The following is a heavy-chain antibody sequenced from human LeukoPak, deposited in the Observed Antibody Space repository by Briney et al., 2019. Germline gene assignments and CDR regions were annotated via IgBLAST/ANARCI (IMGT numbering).Heavy chain of an antibody. CDR2: IKQDGSEK. J-gene: IGHJ5*02. CDR3: VRVLSFDDFWSGYSLNWFDP. CDR1: GFTFSSYW. Sequence: GGSLRLSCAASGFTFSSYWMSWVRQAPGKGLEWVANIKQDGSEKYYVDSVKGRFTISRDNAKNSLCLQMNSLRAEDTAVYYCVRVLSFDDFWSGYSLNWFDPWGQGTLVTVSS. D-gene: IGHD3-3*01. V-gene: IGHV3-7*01.